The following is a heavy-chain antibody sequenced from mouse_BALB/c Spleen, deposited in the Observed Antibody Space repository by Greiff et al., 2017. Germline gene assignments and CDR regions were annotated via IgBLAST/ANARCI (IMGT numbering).Heavy chain of an antibody. CDR2: INPSSGYT. CDR3: ARSDYGYLAY. V-gene: IGHV1-4*01. D-gene: IGHD1-2*01. Sequence: VKLMESGAELARPGASVKMSCKASGYTFTSYTMHWVKQRPGQGLEWIGYINPSSGYTNYNQKFKDKATLTADKSSSTAYMQLSSLTSEDSAVYYCARSDYGYLAYWGQGTLVTVSA. CDR1: GYTFTSYT. J-gene: IGHJ3*01.